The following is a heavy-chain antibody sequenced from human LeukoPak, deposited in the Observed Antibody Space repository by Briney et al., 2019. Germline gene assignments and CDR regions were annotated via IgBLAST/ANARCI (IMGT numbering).Heavy chain of an antibody. Sequence: PGGSLRLSCAASGFTFSSYAMHWVRQAPGKGLEWVAVISYDGSNKYYADSVKGRFTISRDNSKNTLYLQMNSLRAEDTAVYYCARRPGLYPEGYYMDVWGKGTTVTVSS. J-gene: IGHJ6*03. CDR1: GFTFSSYA. CDR3: ARRPGLYPEGYYMDV. D-gene: IGHD3/OR15-3a*01. CDR2: ISYDGSNK. V-gene: IGHV3-30-3*01.